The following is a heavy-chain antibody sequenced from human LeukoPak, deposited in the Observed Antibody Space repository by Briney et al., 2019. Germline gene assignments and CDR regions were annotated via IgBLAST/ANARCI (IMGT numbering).Heavy chain of an antibody. V-gene: IGHV3-48*04. J-gene: IGHJ4*02. CDR2: INSDSSII. D-gene: IGHD6-13*01. CDR1: GFTFSSYS. CDR3: AKPAAGTVDY. Sequence: GGSLRLSCAASGFTFSSYSMNWVRQAPGKGLEWVSYINSDSSIIYYADSVKGRFTISRDNAKNSLYLQMNSLRAEDTAVYYCAKPAAGTVDYWGQGTLVTVSS.